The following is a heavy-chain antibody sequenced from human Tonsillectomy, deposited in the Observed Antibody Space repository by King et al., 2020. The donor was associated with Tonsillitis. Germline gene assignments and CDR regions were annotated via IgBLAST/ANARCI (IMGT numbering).Heavy chain of an antibody. D-gene: IGHD3-10*01. CDR1: GGSISSSSYY. Sequence: HLQLQESGPGLVKPSETLSLTCTVSGGSISSSSYYWGWIRQPPGKGLEWIGSISYSGSTYYKPSLKSRVTISVDTSKNQFSLKLSSVTAADTAVYYCARQTPWFGELLTPFDYWGQGTLVTVSS. CDR2: ISYSGST. J-gene: IGHJ4*02. V-gene: IGHV4-39*01. CDR3: ARQTPWFGELLTPFDY.